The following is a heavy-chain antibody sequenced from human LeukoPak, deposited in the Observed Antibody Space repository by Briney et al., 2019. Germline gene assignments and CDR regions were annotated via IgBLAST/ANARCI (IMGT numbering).Heavy chain of an antibody. D-gene: IGHD3-22*01. CDR3: ARDNDSSGYPYYFDY. CDR1: GFTFSSYG. Sequence: EGSLRLSCAASGFTFSSYGMHWVRQAPGKGLEWVAVIWYDGSNKYYADSVKGRFTISRDNSKNTLYLQMNSLRAEDTAVYYCARDNDSSGYPYYFDYWGQGTLVTVSS. V-gene: IGHV3-33*01. J-gene: IGHJ4*02. CDR2: IWYDGSNK.